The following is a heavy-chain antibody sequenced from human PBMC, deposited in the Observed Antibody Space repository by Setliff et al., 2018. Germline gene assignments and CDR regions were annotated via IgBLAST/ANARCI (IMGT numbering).Heavy chain of an antibody. D-gene: IGHD3-22*01. CDR1: GGSFSSSY. V-gene: IGHV4-34*01. Sequence: SETLSLTCAVYGGSFSSSYWSWIRQPPGRGLEWIGEINHSGSTNYNPCLKSRVTISVDTSKNQFSLKLSSVTAADTAVYYCARGRSNFCGYYFDYWGQGTLVTVSS. J-gene: IGHJ4*02. CDR3: ARGRSNFCGYYFDY. CDR2: INHSGST.